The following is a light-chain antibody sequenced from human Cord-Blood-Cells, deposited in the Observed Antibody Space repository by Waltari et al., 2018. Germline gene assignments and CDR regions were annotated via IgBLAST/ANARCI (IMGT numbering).Light chain of an antibody. CDR1: SSDVGSYNL. CDR2: GGS. J-gene: IGLJ1*01. Sequence: QSALTQPASVSGSPGESITISCTGTSSDVGSYNLVPWYQQHPGKAPKRRMYGGSKRRSGVSNRFSGSKSGNTASLTFSGLRAEDEADYYCCSYAGSSTFYVFGTGTKVSVL. V-gene: IGLV2-23*03. CDR3: CSYAGSSTFYV.